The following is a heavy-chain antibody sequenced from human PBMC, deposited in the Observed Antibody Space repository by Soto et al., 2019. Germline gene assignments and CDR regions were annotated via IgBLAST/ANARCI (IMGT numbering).Heavy chain of an antibody. Sequence: SETLSLTCAVSGFSIISDSFWAWIRPPPGQGLGWSGSIYHTGITYYNASLNSRVTISVDTSNNQLSLRLSSVTAADTALYYCARVPPVRYFDYWGQGTPVTVSS. D-gene: IGHD3-9*01. CDR2: IYHTGIT. CDR3: ARVPPVRYFDY. V-gene: IGHV4-38-2*01. J-gene: IGHJ4*02. CDR1: GFSIISDSF.